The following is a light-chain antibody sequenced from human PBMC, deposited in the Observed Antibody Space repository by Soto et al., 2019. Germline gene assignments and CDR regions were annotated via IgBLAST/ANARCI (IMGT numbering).Light chain of an antibody. J-gene: IGLJ1*01. CDR1: SSNIGSNY. CDR3: AAWDDSLSGYV. V-gene: IGLV1-47*02. Sequence: QSVLTQPPSASGTPGQRVTISCSGSSSNIGSNYVYWYQQLPGTAPQLLIFSDTQRPSGVPDRFSGSKSGTSASLAISGLRSEDEADYYCAAWDDSLSGYVFGTGTKVTVL. CDR2: SDT.